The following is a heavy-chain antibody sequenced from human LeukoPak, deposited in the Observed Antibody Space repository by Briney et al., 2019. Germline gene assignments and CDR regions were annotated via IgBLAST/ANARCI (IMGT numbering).Heavy chain of an antibody. CDR2: ISYDGSNK. D-gene: IGHD6-19*01. V-gene: IGHV3-30*03. Sequence: PGGSLRLSCAASGFTFSSYGMHWVRQAPGKGLEWVAVISYDGSNKYYADSVKGRFTISRDNSKNTLYLQMNSLRAEDTAVHYCAREASSSGWSYFDYWGQGTLVTVSS. CDR3: AREASSSGWSYFDY. CDR1: GFTFSSYG. J-gene: IGHJ4*02.